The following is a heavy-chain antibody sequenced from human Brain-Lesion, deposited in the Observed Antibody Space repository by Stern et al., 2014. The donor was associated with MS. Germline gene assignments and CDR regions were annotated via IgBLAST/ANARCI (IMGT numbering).Heavy chain of an antibody. CDR2: FDPEDGET. CDR3: ATLSPGAGGNYYRHFDY. Sequence: VQLVESGAEVKKPGASVKVSCKVSGYTLTELSMHWGRQAPSNGLEWMGGFDPEDGETIYAQKFQGRVTMTEDTSTDTAYMELSSLRSEDTAVYYCATLSPGAGGNYYRHFDYWGQGTLVTVSS. D-gene: IGHD1-26*01. V-gene: IGHV1-24*01. CDR1: GYTLTELS. J-gene: IGHJ4*02.